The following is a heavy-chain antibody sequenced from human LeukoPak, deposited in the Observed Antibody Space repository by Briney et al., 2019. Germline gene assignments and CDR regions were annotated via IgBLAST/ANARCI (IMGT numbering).Heavy chain of an antibody. V-gene: IGHV1-18*01. CDR3: ARDPGRNYDFWSGHFDY. J-gene: IGHJ4*02. CDR2: ISAYNGNT. D-gene: IGHD3-3*01. Sequence: ASVKVSCETSGYTFTDYFMHWVRQAPGQGLEWVGWISAYNGNTNYAQKLQGRVTMTTDTSTSTAYMELRSLRSDDTAVYYCARDPGRNYDFWSGHFDYWGQGTLVTVSS. CDR1: GYTFTDYF.